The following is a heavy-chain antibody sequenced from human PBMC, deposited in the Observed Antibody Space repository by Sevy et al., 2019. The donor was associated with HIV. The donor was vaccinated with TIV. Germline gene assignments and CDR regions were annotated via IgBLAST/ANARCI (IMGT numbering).Heavy chain of an antibody. J-gene: IGHJ4*02. CDR1: GFTFGSYT. D-gene: IGHD4-17*01. Sequence: GGSLRLSCAVSGFTFGSYTMNWVRQAPGRGLEWLSYISVSSGTVYYADSVKGRFTISRDNAKNSLYLQMNSLRAEDSAVYYCVGDTAYGDPYYFDYWGQGTLVTVSS. V-gene: IGHV3-48*01. CDR2: ISVSSGTV. CDR3: VGDTAYGDPYYFDY.